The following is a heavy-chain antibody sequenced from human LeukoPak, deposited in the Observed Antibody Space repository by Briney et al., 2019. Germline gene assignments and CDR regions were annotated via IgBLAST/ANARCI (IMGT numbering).Heavy chain of an antibody. CDR2: IYHRRST. V-gene: IGHV4-38-2*02. CDR3: ARALGYCSSTSCYTPIDY. CDR1: GYHISRRYY. J-gene: IGHJ4*02. D-gene: IGHD2-2*02. Sequence: PETLSLTLSVSGYHISRRYYWVWIRHPPGKALEWIGRIYHRRSTYYNPSLNSRVPLPVHTAHHQLPLELGSVTAPDPPHYYLARALGYCSSTSCYTPIDYWGQGTLVTVSS.